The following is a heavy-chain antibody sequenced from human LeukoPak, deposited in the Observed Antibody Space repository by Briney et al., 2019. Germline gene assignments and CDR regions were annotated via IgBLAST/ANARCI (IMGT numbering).Heavy chain of an antibody. CDR2: IYTVGTT. V-gene: IGHV3-66*01. J-gene: IGHJ4*02. D-gene: IGHD6-19*01. CDR3: ARRDSSGWYFDY. Sequence: GGSLRLSCAASGFTVSSYYMSWVRQAPGEGLEWVSAIYTVGTTYYADSVKGRFTVSRDNSKNTLYLQMSSLRVGDTAVYYCARRDSSGWYFDYWGQGTLVTVSS. CDR1: GFTVSSYY.